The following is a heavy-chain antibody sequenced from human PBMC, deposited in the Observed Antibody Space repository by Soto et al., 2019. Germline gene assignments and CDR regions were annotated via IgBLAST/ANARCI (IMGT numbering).Heavy chain of an antibody. Sequence: EVQLVESGGGLVKPGESLTLSCAASGFTFSNYYINWVRQAPGKGLEWGSSITGGGFDIYYADSVRGRFPTSRDNAQNLVYLQMNSLRAEDTALYYCARDSRFWAVWGQGTTVTVSS. J-gene: IGHJ6*02. D-gene: IGHD2-2*01. CDR2: ITGGGFDI. V-gene: IGHV3-21*06. CDR1: GFTFSNYY. CDR3: ARDSRFWAV.